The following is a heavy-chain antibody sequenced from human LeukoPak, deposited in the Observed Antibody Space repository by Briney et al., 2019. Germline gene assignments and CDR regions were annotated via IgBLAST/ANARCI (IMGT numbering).Heavy chain of an antibody. Sequence: GRSLRLSCAASGFTFDDYAMHWVRQAPGKGLEWVSGISWNSGSIGYADSVKGRFTISRDNAKNSLYLQMNSLRAEDTALYYCAKGSFFGVPSRGGLFDYWGRGPRATASS. V-gene: IGHV3-9*01. CDR1: GFTFDDYA. CDR2: ISWNSGSI. CDR3: AKGSFFGVPSRGGLFDY. D-gene: IGHD3-3*01. J-gene: IGHJ4*02.